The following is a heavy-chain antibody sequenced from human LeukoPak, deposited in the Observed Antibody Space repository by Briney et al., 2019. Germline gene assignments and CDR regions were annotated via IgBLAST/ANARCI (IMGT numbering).Heavy chain of an antibody. V-gene: IGHV1-18*01. CDR2: ISAYNGNT. CDR1: GYTFTSYG. CDR3: ARRLYYYDSSGYYYVGAFDI. J-gene: IGHJ3*02. Sequence: ASVKVSRKASGYTFTSYGISRVRQAPGQGLEWMGWISAYNGNTNYAQKLQGRVTMTTDTSTSTAYMELRSLRSDDTAVYYCARRLYYYDSSGYYYVGAFDIWGQGTMVTVSS. D-gene: IGHD3-22*01.